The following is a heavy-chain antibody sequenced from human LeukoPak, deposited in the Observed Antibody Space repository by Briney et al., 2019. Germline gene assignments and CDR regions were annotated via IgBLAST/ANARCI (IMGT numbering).Heavy chain of an antibody. CDR3: ARWYCNSLNCYYDY. D-gene: IGHD2/OR15-2a*01. J-gene: IGHJ4*02. Sequence: GGSLRLSCAAAGVTVSSNYMSWVRQVPGRGLEWVSMLYSDGTTHYLDSVKGRFSISRDSSKNTLYLQMNSLRAEDTAVYYCARWYCNSLNCYYDYWGQGTLVTVSS. V-gene: IGHV3-53*01. CDR2: LYSDGTT. CDR1: GVTVSSNY.